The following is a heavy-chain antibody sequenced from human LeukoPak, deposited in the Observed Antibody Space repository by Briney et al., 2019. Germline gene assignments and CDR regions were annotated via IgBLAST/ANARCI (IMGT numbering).Heavy chain of an antibody. D-gene: IGHD1-26*01. V-gene: IGHV1-2*04. J-gene: IGHJ4*02. CDR1: GYTFTGYY. CDR3: ARDLRRSHIDY. CDR2: INPNSGGT. Sequence: ASVKVSCKASGYTFTGYYIHWVRQAPGQGLEWMGWINPNSGGTNYEEKFQGWDTMTRDTSISTAYMELSRLKSDDTAVYYCARDLRRSHIDYWGQGTLVTVSS.